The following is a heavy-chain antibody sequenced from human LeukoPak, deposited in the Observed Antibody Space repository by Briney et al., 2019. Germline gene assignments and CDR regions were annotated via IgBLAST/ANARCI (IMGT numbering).Heavy chain of an antibody. D-gene: IGHD6-19*01. Sequence: PGGSLRLPCAASGFTFSDYYMSWIRQAPGKGLEWVSYISSSSSYTNYADSVKGRFTISRDNAKNSLYLQMNSLRAEDTAVYYCARPLRYSSGWETTYDYWGQGTLVTVSS. CDR1: GFTFSDYY. CDR3: ARPLRYSSGWETTYDY. CDR2: ISSSSSYT. J-gene: IGHJ4*02. V-gene: IGHV3-11*06.